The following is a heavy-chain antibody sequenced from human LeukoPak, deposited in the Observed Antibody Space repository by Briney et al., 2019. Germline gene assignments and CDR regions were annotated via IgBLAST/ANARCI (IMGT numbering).Heavy chain of an antibody. CDR2: IYHSGST. Sequence: PSETLSLTCAVSGGSISSSNWWSWVRQPPGKGLEWMGEIYHSGSTNYNPSLKSRVTISVDKSKNQFSLKLSSVTAADTAVYYCARERAILAAAGRKDYMDVWGRGTTVTVSS. J-gene: IGHJ6*03. CDR1: GGSISSSNW. D-gene: IGHD6-13*01. CDR3: ARERAILAAAGRKDYMDV. V-gene: IGHV4-4*02.